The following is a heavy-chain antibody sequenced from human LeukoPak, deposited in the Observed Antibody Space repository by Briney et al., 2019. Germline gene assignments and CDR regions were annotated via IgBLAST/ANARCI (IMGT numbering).Heavy chain of an antibody. D-gene: IGHD6-19*01. CDR3: AREGLGSTYYYYGMDV. Sequence: ASVKVSCKASGYTFTSYGISWVRQAPGQGLEWMGWISAYNGNTNYAQKLQGRVTMTTDTSTSTAYMGLRSLRSDDTAVYYCAREGLGSTYYYYGMDVWGQGTTVTVSS. J-gene: IGHJ6*02. CDR1: GYTFTSYG. V-gene: IGHV1-18*01. CDR2: ISAYNGNT.